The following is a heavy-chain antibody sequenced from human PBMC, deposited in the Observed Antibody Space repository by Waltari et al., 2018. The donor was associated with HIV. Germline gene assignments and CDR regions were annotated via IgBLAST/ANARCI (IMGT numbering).Heavy chain of an antibody. Sequence: QVQLVQSGAEVQKPGASVKVSCKASGYTVTGYSMPWLRQAPGQGLEWMGWSNPNSGGTNYAQKFQGRVTMTRDTSISTAYMELSRLRSDDTAVYYCARSYYGSGNWFDPWGQGTLVTVSS. CDR3: ARSYYGSGNWFDP. CDR2: SNPNSGGT. V-gene: IGHV1-2*02. CDR1: GYTVTGYS. J-gene: IGHJ5*02. D-gene: IGHD3-10*01.